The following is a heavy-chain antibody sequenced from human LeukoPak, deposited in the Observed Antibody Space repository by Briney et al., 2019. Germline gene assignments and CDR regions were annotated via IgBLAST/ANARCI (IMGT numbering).Heavy chain of an antibody. D-gene: IGHD6-19*01. V-gene: IGHV4-34*01. CDR3: ARGLSRYSSGWYGFDY. J-gene: IGHJ4*02. CDR1: GGSFSGYY. Sequence: SETLSLTCAVYGGSFSGYYWSWIRQPPGKGLEWIGEINHSGSTNYNPSPKSRVTISVDTSKNQFSLKLSSVTAADTAVYYCARGLSRYSSGWYGFDYWGQGTLVTVSS. CDR2: INHSGST.